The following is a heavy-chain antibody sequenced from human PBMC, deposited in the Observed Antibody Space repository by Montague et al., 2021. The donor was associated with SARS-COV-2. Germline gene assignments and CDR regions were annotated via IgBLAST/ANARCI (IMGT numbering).Heavy chain of an antibody. CDR2: IYYSGST. Sequence: SETLPLTCTVSGGSISSSSYYWGWIRQPPGKGLEWIGSIYYSGSTYYNPSLKSRVTISVDTSKNQFSLKLSSVTAADTAVYYCARGGYSGYWDYWGQGTLVTVSS. V-gene: IGHV4-39*07. J-gene: IGHJ4*02. D-gene: IGHD5-12*01. CDR3: ARGGYSGYWDY. CDR1: GGSISSSSYY.